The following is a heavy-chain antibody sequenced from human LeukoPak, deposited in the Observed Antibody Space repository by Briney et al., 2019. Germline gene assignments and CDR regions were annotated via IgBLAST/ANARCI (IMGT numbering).Heavy chain of an antibody. Sequence: PPGGSLRLSCAASGFTFSSYEMNWVRQAPGKGLEWVSYISSSGSTIYNADSVKGRFTISRDNAKNSLYLQMNSLRAEDTAVYYCAELGIAMIGGVWGKGTTVTISS. CDR1: GFTFSSYE. J-gene: IGHJ6*04. CDR2: ISSSGSTI. V-gene: IGHV3-48*03. D-gene: IGHD3-10*02. CDR3: AELGIAMIGGV.